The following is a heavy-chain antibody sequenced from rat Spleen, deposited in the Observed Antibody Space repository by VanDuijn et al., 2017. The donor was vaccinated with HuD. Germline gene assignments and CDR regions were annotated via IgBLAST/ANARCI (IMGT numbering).Heavy chain of an antibody. J-gene: IGHJ3*01. CDR1: GFTFNNYW. V-gene: IGHV5-35*01. Sequence: EVQLMESGGGLVQPGRSLKLSCVASGFTFNNYWMTWIRQAPGKGLEWVATMNPDGSSTYYPDTVKGRFVISKDNAKNTGYLQMKNLRSEDTAMYYCARTGFAYWGQGTLVTVSS. CDR2: MNPDGSST. CDR3: ARTGFAY.